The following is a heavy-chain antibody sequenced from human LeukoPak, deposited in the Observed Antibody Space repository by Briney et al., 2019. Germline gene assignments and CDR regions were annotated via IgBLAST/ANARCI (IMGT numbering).Heavy chain of an antibody. V-gene: IGHV4-34*01. CDR1: GGSFSGYY. CDR3: ARGLIYDY. J-gene: IGHJ4*02. Sequence: PSETLSLTCAVYGGSFSGYYWSWIRQPPGKGLEWIGEINHSGSTNYNPSLKSRVTISVDTSKNQFSLKLSPVTAADTAVYYCARGLIYDYWGQGTLVTVSS. CDR2: INHSGST.